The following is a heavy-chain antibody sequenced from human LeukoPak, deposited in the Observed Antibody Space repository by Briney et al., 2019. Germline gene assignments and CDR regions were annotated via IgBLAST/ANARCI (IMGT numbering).Heavy chain of an antibody. CDR2: ISPSGGST. D-gene: IGHD3-10*01. J-gene: IGHJ4*02. V-gene: IGHV1-46*01. Sequence: ASVKVSCKASGYTFTSYYMHWVRQAPGQGLEWMGIISPSGGSTSYAQKFQGRVTMTRDTSTSTVYMELSSLRSEDTAVYYCARGFRITMVRGVPFDYWGQGTLVTVSS. CDR3: ARGFRITMVRGVPFDY. CDR1: GYTFTSYY.